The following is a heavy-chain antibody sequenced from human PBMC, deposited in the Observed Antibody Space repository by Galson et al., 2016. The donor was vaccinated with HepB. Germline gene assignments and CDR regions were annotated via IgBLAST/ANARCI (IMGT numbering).Heavy chain of an antibody. J-gene: IGHJ3*02. Sequence: SLRLSCAASGGTFTNAWMSWVRQVPGKGLEWVGRIRSQAEGGTTDYAAPVKGRFTISRDDSKNTLYLQMNTLKTEDTAVYYCTTDRKPYYDSSGYYHGFRVGPEDAFDIWGQGTMVTVSS. V-gene: IGHV3-15*01. D-gene: IGHD3-22*01. CDR1: GGTFTNAW. CDR2: IRSQAEGGTT. CDR3: TTDRKPYYDSSGYYHGFRVGPEDAFDI.